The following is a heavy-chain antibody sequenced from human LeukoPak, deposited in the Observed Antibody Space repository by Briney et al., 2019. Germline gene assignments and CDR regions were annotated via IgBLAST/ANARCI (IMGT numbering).Heavy chain of an antibody. V-gene: IGHV1-69*13. CDR3: ARADYDDYGNWALEAFDY. CDR1: RGSLSSYG. D-gene: IGHD4-17*01. CDR2: IIPLFKTA. J-gene: IGHJ4*02. Sequence: SVKVSCKASRGSLSSYGFSWVRQAPGQGLDWMGGIIPLFKTAKYAQKFQDRVTITADESSSTVYMELSSLRSEDTAVYYCARADYDDYGNWALEAFDYWGQGTLVTVSS.